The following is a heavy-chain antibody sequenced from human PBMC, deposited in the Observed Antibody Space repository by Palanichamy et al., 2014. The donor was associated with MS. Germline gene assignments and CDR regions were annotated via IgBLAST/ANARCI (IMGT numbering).Heavy chain of an antibody. J-gene: IGHJ6*02. CDR1: GFKFSNYT. CDR3: TKGLPLLYYYYGMDV. V-gene: IGHV3-23*01. CDR2: ISVSDIGGTT. Sequence: EVQLLESGGGLVQPGGSLRLSRAASGFKFSNYTMTWVRQAPGKGLEWVSSISVSDIGGTTFYADSVKGRFTISRDNSNNTLFLQMNSLGAEDTALYYCTKGLPLLYYYYGMDVWGQGTTVTVSS. D-gene: IGHD2-2*02.